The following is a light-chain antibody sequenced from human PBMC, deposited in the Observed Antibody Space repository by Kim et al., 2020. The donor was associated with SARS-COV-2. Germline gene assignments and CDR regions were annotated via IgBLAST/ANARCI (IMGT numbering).Light chain of an antibody. CDR3: QQYGASSLT. J-gene: IGKJ4*01. V-gene: IGKV3-20*01. CDR1: QSVSNSR. CDR2: DAS. Sequence: SPGDRATLTCRASQSVSNSRLAWYQQTPGQAPRLLIYDASRRATGITDRFSGSGSGTDFTLTISRLEPEDFAVYYCQQYGASSLTFGGGTKVDIK.